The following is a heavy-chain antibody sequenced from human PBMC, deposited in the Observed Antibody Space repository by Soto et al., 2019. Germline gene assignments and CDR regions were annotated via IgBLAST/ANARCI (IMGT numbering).Heavy chain of an antibody. V-gene: IGHV3-23*01. CDR3: AKDPSDPALYDSSGYDAFDI. J-gene: IGHJ3*02. CDR1: GFTFSSYA. D-gene: IGHD3-22*01. Sequence: GGSLRLSCAASGFTFSSYAMSWVRQAPGKGLEWVSAISGSGGSTYYADSGKGRFTISRDNSKNTLYLQMNSLRAEDTAVYYCAKDPSDPALYDSSGYDAFDIWGQGTMVTVSS. CDR2: ISGSGGST.